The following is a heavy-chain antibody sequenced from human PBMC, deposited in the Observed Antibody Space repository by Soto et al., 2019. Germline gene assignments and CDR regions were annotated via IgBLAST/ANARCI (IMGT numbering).Heavy chain of an antibody. D-gene: IGHD3-10*01. CDR3: ARGDGYFGSGSTSYFDN. Sequence: QVQLVQSGAEVKKPGASVKVSCKASGYTFSSYYMHWVRQAPGHGLEWMGIINPSGDTTTYPQNFRGRVTMTRDTSTSTLYLELSSLRSEDTAVYYCARGDGYFGSGSTSYFDNWGQGTLVTVSS. J-gene: IGHJ4*02. CDR2: INPSGDTT. V-gene: IGHV1-46*01. CDR1: GYTFSSYY.